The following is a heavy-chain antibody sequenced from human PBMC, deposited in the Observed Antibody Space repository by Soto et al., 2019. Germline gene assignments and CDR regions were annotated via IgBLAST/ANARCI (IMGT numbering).Heavy chain of an antibody. V-gene: IGHV3-48*01. CDR2: ISSSSSTI. Sequence: EVQLVESGGGLVQPGGSLRLSCAASGFTFSSYSMNWVRQAPGKGLEWVSYISSSSSTIYYADSVKGRFSISRDNAKNALYLQMNSLRAEDTAVYYCARDKGQNYALDVWGKGTTVTVSS. CDR1: GFTFSSYS. CDR3: ARDKGQNYALDV. J-gene: IGHJ6*04.